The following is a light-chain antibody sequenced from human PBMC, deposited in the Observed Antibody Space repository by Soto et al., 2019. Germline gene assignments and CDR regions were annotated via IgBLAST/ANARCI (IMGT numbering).Light chain of an antibody. V-gene: IGKV3-15*01. J-gene: IGKJ3*01. CDR3: QQYNNWPGIT. CDR1: QSVSSN. Sequence: EIVMTQSPATLSVSPGERATLSCRASQSVSSNLAWYQQKPGQPPSLLLYGASTRATGIPTRFSGSGSGTDFTLTISSLQSEDFAVYYCQQYNNWPGITFGHGTKVDIK. CDR2: GAS.